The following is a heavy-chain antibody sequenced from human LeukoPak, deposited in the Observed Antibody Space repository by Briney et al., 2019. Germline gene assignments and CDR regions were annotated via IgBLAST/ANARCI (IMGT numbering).Heavy chain of an antibody. V-gene: IGHV3-15*01. CDR3: TTGTFDYYDSSDLDAFDI. CDR1: GFTFSSNY. J-gene: IGHJ3*02. Sequence: PGGPLRLSCAASGFTFSSNYMSWVSQAPGKGMEWAARINSKTDGGTTDYAAPVKGRFTISRDDSKNTLYLQMNSLKTEDTAVYYCTTGTFDYYDSSDLDAFDIWGQGTMVTVSS. D-gene: IGHD3-22*01. CDR2: INSKTDGGTT.